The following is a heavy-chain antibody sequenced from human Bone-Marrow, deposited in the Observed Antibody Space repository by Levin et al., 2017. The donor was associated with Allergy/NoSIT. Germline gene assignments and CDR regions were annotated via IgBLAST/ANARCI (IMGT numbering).Heavy chain of an antibody. CDR1: GFSLRSLGVG. CDR2: IYWDDDK. Sequence: ASGPTLVKPTQTLTLTCTFSGFSLRSLGVGVGWIRQPPGKALEWLAFIYWDDDKRYSPSLKSRLTITKDTSKNQVVFTMTNLDPVDTATYYCARENGHEIDYWGQGTLVIVSS. D-gene: IGHD2-8*01. V-gene: IGHV2-5*02. J-gene: IGHJ4*02. CDR3: ARENGHEIDY.